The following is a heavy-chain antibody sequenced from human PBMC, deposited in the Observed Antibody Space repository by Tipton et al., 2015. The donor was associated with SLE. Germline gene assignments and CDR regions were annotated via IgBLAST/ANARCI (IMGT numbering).Heavy chain of an antibody. V-gene: IGHV4-39*07. D-gene: IGHD6-13*01. CDR2: ICYSGST. CDR1: GGSISSGSYY. CDR3: ARHARSSSWYPPFDP. J-gene: IGHJ5*02. Sequence: LRLSCTVSGGSISSGSYYWGWIRQPPGKGLEWIGSICYSGSTYYNPSLKSRITIAVDTSKNQFSLKLSSVTAADTAVYYCARHARSSSWYPPFDPWGQGTLVTVSS.